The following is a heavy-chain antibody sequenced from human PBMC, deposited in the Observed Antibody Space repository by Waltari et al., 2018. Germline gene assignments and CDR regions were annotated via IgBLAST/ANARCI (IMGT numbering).Heavy chain of an antibody. CDR3: ARDLATLDY. CDR2: ISSSSSYI. Sequence: EVQLVESGGGLVKPGGSLRLSCAASGFTFRSYSLNWVRQAPGKGLEWVSSISSSSSYIYYADSVKGRFTISRDNAKNSLYLQMNSLRAEDTAVYYCARDLATLDYWGQGTLVTVSS. V-gene: IGHV3-21*01. J-gene: IGHJ4*02. CDR1: GFTFRSYS.